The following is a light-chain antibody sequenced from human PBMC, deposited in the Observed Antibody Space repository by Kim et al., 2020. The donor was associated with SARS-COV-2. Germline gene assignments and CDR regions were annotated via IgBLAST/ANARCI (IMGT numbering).Light chain of an antibody. CDR1: QSISTN. CDR2: AAS. CDR3: QQSNSTPLT. V-gene: IGKV1-39*01. Sequence: DIQMTQSPSPLSASVGDRVTITCRASQSISTNLNWYQQKSGKAPKLLIYAASSLQGGVPSRFSGSGSGTDITLTISSLQPEDSATYYCQQSNSTPLTFGGGTKVDIK. J-gene: IGKJ4*01.